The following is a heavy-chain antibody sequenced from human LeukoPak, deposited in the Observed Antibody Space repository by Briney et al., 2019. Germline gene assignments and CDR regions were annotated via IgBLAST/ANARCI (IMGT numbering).Heavy chain of an antibody. J-gene: IGHJ5*02. CDR2: IYTSGST. Sequence: PSETLSLTCTVSGGSISSYDWSWIRQPAGKGLEWIGRIYTSGSTNYNPSLKSRVTISVDKSKNQFSLKLSSVTAADTAVYYCARERTTVTTDWFDPWGQGTLVTVSS. V-gene: IGHV4-4*07. CDR3: ARERTTVTTDWFDP. CDR1: GGSISSYD. D-gene: IGHD4-17*01.